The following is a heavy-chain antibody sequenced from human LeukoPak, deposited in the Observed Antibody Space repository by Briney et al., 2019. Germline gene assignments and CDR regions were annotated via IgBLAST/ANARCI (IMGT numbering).Heavy chain of an antibody. CDR2: IYTSGST. D-gene: IGHD3-16*02. Sequence: SETLSLTCTVSGGSISSGSYYWSWIRQPAGKGLEWIGRIYTSGSTNYNPSLKSRVTISVDTSKNQFSLKLSSVTAADTAVYYCARELAGYDYVWGSYRSSEPFDYWGQGTLVTVSS. CDR1: GGSISSGSYY. CDR3: ARELAGYDYVWGSYRSSEPFDY. J-gene: IGHJ4*02. V-gene: IGHV4-61*02.